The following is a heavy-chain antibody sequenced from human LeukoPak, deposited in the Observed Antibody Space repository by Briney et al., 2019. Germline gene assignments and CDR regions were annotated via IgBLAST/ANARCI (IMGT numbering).Heavy chain of an antibody. CDR3: ARCGGDYYYYGMDV. Sequence: AGKGLEWIGRIYTSGSTNYNPSLKSRVTMSVDTSKNQFSLKLSSVTAADTAVYYCARCGGDYYYYGMDVWGQGTTVTVSS. V-gene: IGHV4-4*07. D-gene: IGHD2-21*01. CDR2: IYTSGST. J-gene: IGHJ6*02.